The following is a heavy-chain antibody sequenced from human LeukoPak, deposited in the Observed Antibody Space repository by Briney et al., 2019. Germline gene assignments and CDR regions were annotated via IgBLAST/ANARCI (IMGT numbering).Heavy chain of an antibody. J-gene: IGHJ6*02. D-gene: IGHD3-3*01. CDR1: GGSISSGGYL. CDR3: ARDRLDTYYDFWSGYYYYGMDV. CDR2: IYYSGST. Sequence: SQTLSLTCTVSGGSISSGGYLWSWIRQHPGKGLEWIGYIYYSGSTNYNPSLKSRVTISVDTSKNQFSLKLSSVTAADTAVYYCARDRLDTYYDFWSGYYYYGMDVWGQRTTVTVSS. V-gene: IGHV4-31*03.